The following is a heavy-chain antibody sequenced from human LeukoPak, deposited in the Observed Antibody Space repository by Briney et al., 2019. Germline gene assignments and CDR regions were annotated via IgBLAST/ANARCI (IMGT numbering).Heavy chain of an antibody. V-gene: IGHV3-23*01. D-gene: IGHD5-24*01. CDR3: ARSGYTRFDY. CDR2: ISGSRGTT. Sequence: PGGSLTLSCVGSGFIFSSYVMNWVRQTPGKGLEWVSSISGSRGTTFYADFVKGRFTISRDNSKNTLYLQMNSLRAEDTAVYYCARSGYTRFDYWGQGTLVTVSS. J-gene: IGHJ4*02. CDR1: GFIFSSYV.